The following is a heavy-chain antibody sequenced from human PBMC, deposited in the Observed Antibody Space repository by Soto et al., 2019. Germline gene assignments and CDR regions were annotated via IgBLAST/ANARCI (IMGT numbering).Heavy chain of an antibody. V-gene: IGHV3-NL1*01. CDR1: GFTFSSYG. Sequence: LRLSCAASGFTFSSYGMHWVRQAPGKGLEWVAVVSIGGSTHYADSVRGRFTISRDNSKNTLSLQMNSLTAEDTAVYFCAKRRGAGGHFDYWGQGALVTVSS. CDR2: VSIGGST. D-gene: IGHD2-15*01. J-gene: IGHJ4*02. CDR3: AKRRGAGGHFDY.